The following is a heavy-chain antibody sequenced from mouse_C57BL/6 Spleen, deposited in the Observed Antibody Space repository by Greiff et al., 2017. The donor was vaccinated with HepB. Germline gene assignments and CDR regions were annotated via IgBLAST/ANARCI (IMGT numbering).Heavy chain of an antibody. CDR2: INPNNGGT. J-gene: IGHJ4*01. D-gene: IGHD1-3*01. CDR3: ARKWGAMDY. Sequence: VQLQQSGPELVKPGASVKISCKASGYTFTDYYMNWVKQSHGKSLEWIGDINPNNGGTSYNQKFKGKATLTVDKSSSTAYMELRSLTSEDSAVYYCARKWGAMDYWGQGTSVTVSS. CDR1: GYTFTDYY. V-gene: IGHV1-26*01.